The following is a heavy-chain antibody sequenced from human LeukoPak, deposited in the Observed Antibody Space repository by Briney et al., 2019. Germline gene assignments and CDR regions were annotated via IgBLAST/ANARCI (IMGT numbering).Heavy chain of an antibody. J-gene: IGHJ4*02. CDR3: TTDLYYDILTGYYVDY. D-gene: IGHD3-9*01. Sequence: GGSLRLSCAASGFTFSNAWMSWVRQAPGKGLEWVGRIKSKTDGGTTDYAASVKGRFTISRGDSKNTLYLQMNSLKTEDTAVYYCTTDLYYDILTGYYVDYWGQGTLVTVSS. CDR2: IKSKTDGGTT. V-gene: IGHV3-15*01. CDR1: GFTFSNAW.